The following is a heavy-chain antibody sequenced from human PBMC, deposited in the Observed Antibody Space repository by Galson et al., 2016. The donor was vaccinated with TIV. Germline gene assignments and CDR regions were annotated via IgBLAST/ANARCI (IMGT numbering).Heavy chain of an antibody. D-gene: IGHD2-2*01. Sequence: SLRLSCAASEFTFSNYAMSWVRQAPGKGLEWVSSITGGGDTTYYADSVKGRFTISRDNSKNTLFLQMNSLRGEDTAVYYCAKDGGPIVLVRASADFYYGMDLWGQGTAVTVSS. CDR2: ITGGGDTT. CDR1: EFTFSNYA. J-gene: IGHJ6*02. V-gene: IGHV3-23*01. CDR3: AKDGGPIVLVRASADFYYGMDL.